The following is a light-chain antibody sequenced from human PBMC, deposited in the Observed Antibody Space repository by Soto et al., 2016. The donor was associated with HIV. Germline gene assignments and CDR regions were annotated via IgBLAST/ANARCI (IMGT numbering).Light chain of an antibody. V-gene: IGKV1-16*01. CDR1: QTVYNY. Sequence: DIQMTQSPSLLSASVGDRVTITCRAGQTVYNYLVWYQHKPGKAPKSLIYGASSLQSGVPSRFSGSGSGTHFTLTISSLQPEDIATYYCQQHATYPNTFGQGTKVEIE. CDR2: GAS. CDR3: QQHATYPNT. J-gene: IGKJ2*01.